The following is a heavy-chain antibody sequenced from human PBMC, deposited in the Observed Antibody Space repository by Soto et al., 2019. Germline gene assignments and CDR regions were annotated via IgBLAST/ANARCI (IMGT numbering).Heavy chain of an antibody. CDR3: ARVERGTATTVVDAFDI. Sequence: SETLSLTCSFSGDSVTSHYLTWIRQSPGKGLEWIGEMSHSGGTHFNPSLKSRVTISVDTSKNQFTLKMSSVTAADTALYYCARVERGTATTVVDAFDIWGPGTMVTVSS. V-gene: IGHV4-34*01. CDR1: GDSVTSHY. J-gene: IGHJ3*02. D-gene: IGHD1-1*01. CDR2: MSHSGGT.